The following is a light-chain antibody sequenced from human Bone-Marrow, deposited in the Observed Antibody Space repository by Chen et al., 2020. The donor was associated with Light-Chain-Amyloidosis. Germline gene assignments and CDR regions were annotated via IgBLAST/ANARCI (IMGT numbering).Light chain of an antibody. CDR3: QQYGTSPLT. J-gene: IGKJ4*01. CDR1: QTISSNY. Sequence: EIVLTQSPGTLSLSPGEGANLSCRASQTISSNYLTWYQQKFGQAPRLLIYGSSSRATGIPDRFTGSGAGTDFTLTSNRREPEDFAMYYCQQYGTSPLTFGGGTKVEI. CDR2: GSS. V-gene: IGKV3-20*01.